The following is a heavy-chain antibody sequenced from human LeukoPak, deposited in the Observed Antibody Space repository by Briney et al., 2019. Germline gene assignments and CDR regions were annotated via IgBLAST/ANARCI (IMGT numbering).Heavy chain of an antibody. V-gene: IGHV4-39*01. Sequence: SETLSLTCTVSGGXISSSSYYWGWIRQPPGKGLEWSGSIYYSGSTYYNPSLKSRVTISVDTSRNQFSLKLSSVTAADTAVYYCARHSATLDYGDYLPDAFDIWGQGTMVTVSS. CDR1: GGXISSSSYY. D-gene: IGHD4-17*01. CDR3: ARHSATLDYGDYLPDAFDI. CDR2: IYYSGST. J-gene: IGHJ3*02.